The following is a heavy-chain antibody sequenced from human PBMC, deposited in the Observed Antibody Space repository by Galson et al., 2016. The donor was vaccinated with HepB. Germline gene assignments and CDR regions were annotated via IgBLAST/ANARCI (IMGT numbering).Heavy chain of an antibody. D-gene: IGHD1-26*01. V-gene: IGHV3-53*01. CDR2: IYSGGST. CDR3: ARGEVGATTSERRQYFDY. CDR1: GFTVSTNY. J-gene: IGHJ4*02. Sequence: SLRLSCAASGFTVSTNYMSWVRQAPGKGLEWVSSIYSGGSTYYADPVKGRFSISRDNSKNTVYLQMNSLRAEDTAVYYCARGEVGATTSERRQYFDYWGQGTLVTVSS.